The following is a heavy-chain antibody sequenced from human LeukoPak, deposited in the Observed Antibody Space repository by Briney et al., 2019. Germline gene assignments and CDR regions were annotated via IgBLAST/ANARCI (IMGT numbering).Heavy chain of an antibody. CDR3: ARMPRYQLLLRPNYYYYGMDV. J-gene: IGHJ6*02. V-gene: IGHV1-2*02. CDR2: INPNSGGT. D-gene: IGHD2-2*01. Sequence: ASVKVSCKASGYTFTAYYMHWVRQAPGQGLEWMGWINPNSGGTNSSQKFQDRVTLTRDTSISTAYMELSSLRSEDTAVYYCARMPRYQLLLRPNYYYYGMDVWGQGTTVTVSS. CDR1: GYTFTAYY.